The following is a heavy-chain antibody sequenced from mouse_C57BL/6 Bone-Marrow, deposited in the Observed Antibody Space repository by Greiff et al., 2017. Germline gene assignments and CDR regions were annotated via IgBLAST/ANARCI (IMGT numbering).Heavy chain of an antibody. CDR3: ARKVIYYGSSYRYFDY. CDR2: ISSGGSYT. V-gene: IGHV5-6*01. D-gene: IGHD1-1*01. CDR1: GFTFSSYG. Sequence: EVQLVESGGDLVKPGGSLKLSCAASGFTFSSYGMSWVRQTPDKRLEWVATISSGGSYTYYPDSVKGRFTISRDNAKNTLYLQMSSLKSEDTAMYYCARKVIYYGSSYRYFDYWGQGTTLTVSS. J-gene: IGHJ2*01.